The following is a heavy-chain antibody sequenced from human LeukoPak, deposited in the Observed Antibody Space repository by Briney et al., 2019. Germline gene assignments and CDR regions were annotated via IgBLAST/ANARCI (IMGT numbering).Heavy chain of an antibody. CDR1: GYXFTDYY. D-gene: IGHD5-24*01. J-gene: IGHJ4*02. Sequence: ASVKLSCIASGYXFTDYYMHWVRQAPGQGLEWLGWLNPNSSDTNYAQKFQGRVSMTRDSSISTAYMDLSDLRSDDTAVYSCARGRNIEMTTMSGGSDYWGQGTLVTVSS. V-gene: IGHV1-2*02. CDR2: LNPNSSDT. CDR3: ARGRNIEMTTMSGGSDY.